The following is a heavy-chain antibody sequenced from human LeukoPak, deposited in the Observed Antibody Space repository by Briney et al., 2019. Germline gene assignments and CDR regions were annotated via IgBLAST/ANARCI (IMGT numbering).Heavy chain of an antibody. D-gene: IGHD3-10*01. J-gene: IGHJ4*02. Sequence: QPGGSLRLSCAASGFTFSSYEMNWVRQAPGKGLEWVSYISSSGSTIYYADSVKGRFTISRDNAKNSLYLQMNSLRAEDTAVYYCAEAPGQWFGELSVFDYWGQGTLVTVSS. CDR3: AEAPGQWFGELSVFDY. V-gene: IGHV3-48*03. CDR2: ISSSGSTI. CDR1: GFTFSSYE.